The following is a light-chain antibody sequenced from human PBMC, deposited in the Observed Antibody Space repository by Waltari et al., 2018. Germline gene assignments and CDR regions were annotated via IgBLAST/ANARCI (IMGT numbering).Light chain of an antibody. CDR3: QQYNNWPLT. J-gene: IGKJ4*01. Sequence: ETVMTQSPPTLFVSPGERATLPCRASQSVSSDLAWYQQKPGQAPRLLIYGASTRATGIPGRFSGSGSGTEFTLTISSLQSEDFAVYYCQQYNNWPLTFGGGTKVEI. V-gene: IGKV3-15*01. CDR1: QSVSSD. CDR2: GAS.